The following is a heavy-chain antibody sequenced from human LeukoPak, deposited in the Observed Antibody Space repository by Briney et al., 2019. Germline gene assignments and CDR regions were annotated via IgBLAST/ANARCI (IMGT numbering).Heavy chain of an antibody. CDR2: IYYSGST. V-gene: IGHV4-59*01. CDR1: GGSISSYY. J-gene: IGHJ2*01. Sequence: SETLSLTCTVSGGSISSYYWSWIRQPPGKGLEWIGYIYYSGSTNYNPSLKSRVTISVDTSKNQFSPKLSSVTAADTAVYYCARTLELAYCGGDCRPEWYFDLWGRGTLVTVSS. D-gene: IGHD2-21*02. CDR3: ARTLELAYCGGDCRPEWYFDL.